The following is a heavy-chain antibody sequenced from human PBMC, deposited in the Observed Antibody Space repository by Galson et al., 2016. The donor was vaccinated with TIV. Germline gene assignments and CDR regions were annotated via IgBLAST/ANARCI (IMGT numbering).Heavy chain of an antibody. D-gene: IGHD2-21*02. Sequence: SLRLSCAASGFTFSTYAMNWVRQAPGKGLEWVSGIVGTGGTTYYADSVKGRFTISRDNSKNTLYLQMNSLRDEDTAVYYCARETGCGGDCYYFDYWGQGTLVTVSS. CDR2: IVGTGGTT. CDR1: GFTFSTYA. CDR3: ARETGCGGDCYYFDY. J-gene: IGHJ4*02. V-gene: IGHV3-23*01.